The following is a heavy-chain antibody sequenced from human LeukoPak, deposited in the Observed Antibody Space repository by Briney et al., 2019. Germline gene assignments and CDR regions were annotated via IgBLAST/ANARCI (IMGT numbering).Heavy chain of an antibody. CDR1: GYSISSGYY. CDR3: ARALIAAAGTLDY. CDR2: IYHSGST. Sequence: PSETLSLTCAVSGYSISSGYYWGWIGQPPGKGLEWIGSIYHSGSTYYNPSLKSRVTIPVDTSKNQFSLKLSSVTAADTAVYYCARALIAAAGTLDYWGQGTLVTVSS. J-gene: IGHJ4*02. V-gene: IGHV4-38-2*01. D-gene: IGHD6-13*01.